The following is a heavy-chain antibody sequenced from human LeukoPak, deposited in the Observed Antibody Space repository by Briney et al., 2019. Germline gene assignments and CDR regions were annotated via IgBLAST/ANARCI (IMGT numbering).Heavy chain of an antibody. CDR1: GGSISSGGYY. Sequence: SETLSLTCTVSGGSISSGGYYWSWIRQPPGKGLEWIGYIYHSGSTYYNPSLKSRVTISVDRSKNQFSLKLSSVTAADTAVYYCARDAYYYGSGSSGRLWGQGTLVTVSS. V-gene: IGHV4-30-2*01. CDR3: ARDAYYYGSGSSGRL. CDR2: IYHSGST. J-gene: IGHJ4*02. D-gene: IGHD3-10*01.